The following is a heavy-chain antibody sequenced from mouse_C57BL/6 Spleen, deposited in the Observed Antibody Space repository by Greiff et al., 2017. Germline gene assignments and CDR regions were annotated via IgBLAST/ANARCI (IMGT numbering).Heavy chain of an antibody. V-gene: IGHV3-1*01. CDR1: GYSITSGYD. J-gene: IGHJ1*03. D-gene: IGHD1-1*01. CDR2: ISYSGST. CDR3: ARDYYGSSHWYFDV. Sequence: EVQLVESGPGMVKPSQSLSLTCTVTGYSITSGYDWHWIRHFPGNKLEWMGYISYSGSTNYNPSLKSRISITHDTSKNHFFLKLNSVTTEDTATYYCARDYYGSSHWYFDVWGTGTTVTVSS.